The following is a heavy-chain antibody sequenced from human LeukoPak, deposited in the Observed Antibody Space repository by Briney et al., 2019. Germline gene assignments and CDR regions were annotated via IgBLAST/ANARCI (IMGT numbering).Heavy chain of an antibody. V-gene: IGHV4-39*01. CDR3: ARSARGDFWSGSEFDY. Sequence: PSETLSLTCTVSGGSISSSSYYWGWIRQPPGKGLEWIGSIYYSGSTYYNPSLKSRVTISVDTSKNQFSLKLSSVTAADTAVYYCARSARGDFWSGSEFDYWGQGTLVTVSS. J-gene: IGHJ4*02. CDR1: GGSISSSSYY. CDR2: IYYSGST. D-gene: IGHD3-3*01.